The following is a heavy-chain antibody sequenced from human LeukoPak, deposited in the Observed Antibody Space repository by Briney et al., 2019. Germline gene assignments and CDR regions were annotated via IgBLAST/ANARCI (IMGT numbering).Heavy chain of an antibody. CDR2: INHSGST. J-gene: IGHJ3*02. CDR3: ARVYYDAFDI. CDR1: GGSFSGYY. D-gene: IGHD3-10*01. V-gene: IGHV4-34*01. Sequence: SETLSLTCAVYGGSFSGYYWSWIRQPPGKGLEWIGEINHSGSTNYNPSLKSRVTISVDTSKNQFSLKLSSVTAADTAVYYCARVYYDAFDIWGQGAMVTVSS.